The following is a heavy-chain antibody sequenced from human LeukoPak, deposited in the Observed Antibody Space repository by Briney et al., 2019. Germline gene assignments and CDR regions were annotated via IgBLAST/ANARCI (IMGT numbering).Heavy chain of an antibody. Sequence: PSETLSLTCAVYGGSFSGYYWSWIRQPPGKGLEWIGEINHSGSTNYNPSLKSRVTISVDTSKNQFSLKLSSVTAADTAVYYCARAMAARPFDYWGQGTLVTVSS. CDR3: ARAMAARPFDY. V-gene: IGHV4-34*01. J-gene: IGHJ4*02. CDR1: GGSFSGYY. CDR2: INHSGST. D-gene: IGHD6-6*01.